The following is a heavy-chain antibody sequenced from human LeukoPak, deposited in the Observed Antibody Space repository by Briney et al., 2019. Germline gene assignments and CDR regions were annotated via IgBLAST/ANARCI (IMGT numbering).Heavy chain of an antibody. CDR1: GFTVSSNY. CDR3: ARVGYYYDGSGYPLGAFDI. J-gene: IGHJ3*02. Sequence: GGSLRLSCAASGFTVSSNYMSWARQAPGRGVEWVSVIYSGGSTYYADSVKGRFTISRDNSKNTLYLQMNSLRAEDTAVYYCARVGYYYDGSGYPLGAFDIWGQGTMVTVSS. V-gene: IGHV3-66*02. D-gene: IGHD3-22*01. CDR2: IYSGGST.